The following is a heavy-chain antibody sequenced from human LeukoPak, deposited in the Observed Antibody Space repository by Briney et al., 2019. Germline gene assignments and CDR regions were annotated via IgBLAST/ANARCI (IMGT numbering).Heavy chain of an antibody. CDR3: ARVGIVGATGYFDN. CDR1: GFTFSDYY. Sequence: GGSLRLSCAASGFTFSDYYMDWVRQAPGKGLEWVCRIRNKANSYTTEYAASVKGRFIISRDDSKNSLYLRMNRLKTEDTGVYYCARVGIVGATGYFDNWGQGTLVTVSS. D-gene: IGHD1-26*01. V-gene: IGHV3-72*01. J-gene: IGHJ4*02. CDR2: IRNKANSYTT.